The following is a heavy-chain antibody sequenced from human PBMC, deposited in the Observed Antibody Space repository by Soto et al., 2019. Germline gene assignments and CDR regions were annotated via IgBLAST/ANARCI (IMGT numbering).Heavy chain of an antibody. CDR3: VRDPVVTGFPFGAFDF. Sequence: PGGSLRLCCAASGFTFSSYGMHWVRQAPGKGLEWVAVISYDGRNKYYADSVEGRFTISRDNSKNTVYVQMNSLRTEDTAVYYCVRDPVVTGFPFGAFDFWGQGTMVTVSS. V-gene: IGHV3-30*03. J-gene: IGHJ3*01. CDR1: GFTFSSYG. CDR2: ISYDGRNK. D-gene: IGHD2-21*02.